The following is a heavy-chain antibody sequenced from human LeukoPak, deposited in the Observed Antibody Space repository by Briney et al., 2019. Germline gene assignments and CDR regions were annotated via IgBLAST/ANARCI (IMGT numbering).Heavy chain of an antibody. J-gene: IGHJ5*02. CDR1: GGSISSYY. CDR3: ARGFFGSIRLEYDFGRFDP. Sequence: PSETLSLTCTVSGGSISSYYWSWIRQPAGKGLEWIGRIYTSGSTNYNPSLKSRVTMSVDTSKNQFSLKLSSVTAADTAVYYCARGFFGSIRLEYDFGRFDPWGQGTLVTVSS. D-gene: IGHD3-3*01. V-gene: IGHV4-4*07. CDR2: IYTSGST.